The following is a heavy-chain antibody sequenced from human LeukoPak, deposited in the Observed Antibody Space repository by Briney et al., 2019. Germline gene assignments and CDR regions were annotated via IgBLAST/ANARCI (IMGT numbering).Heavy chain of an antibody. CDR3: ARGNILTGYSN. CDR1: GFTFSSYD. Sequence: GGSLRLSCAASGFTFSSYDMHWVRQATGKGLEWVSAIGTAGDTYYSGSVKGRFTISRENAKNSLYLQMNSLRAGDTAVYYCARGNILTGYSNWGQGTLVTVSS. CDR2: IGTAGDT. D-gene: IGHD3-9*01. V-gene: IGHV3-13*01. J-gene: IGHJ4*02.